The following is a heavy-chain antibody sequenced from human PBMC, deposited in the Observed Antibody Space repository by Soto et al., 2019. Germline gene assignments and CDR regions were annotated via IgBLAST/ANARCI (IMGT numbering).Heavy chain of an antibody. CDR3: AKDIGFQEHLFLFYN. Sequence: QVQLVQSGAEVKKPGSSVKVSCKASGGTFSNYAFSWVRQAPGQGLEWMGGILPIFTTATYAPKFQDRVTMTADEAKSKVNMDLSSLRSDDTALYYCAKDIGFQEHLFLFYNWGQGTLVTVSS. D-gene: IGHD1-26*01. V-gene: IGHV1-69*01. CDR2: ILPIFTTA. J-gene: IGHJ4*02. CDR1: GGTFSNYA.